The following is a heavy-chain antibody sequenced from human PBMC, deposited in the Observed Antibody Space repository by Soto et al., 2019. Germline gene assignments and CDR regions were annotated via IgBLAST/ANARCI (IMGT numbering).Heavy chain of an antibody. J-gene: IGHJ4*02. CDR1: GVTLSSFS. Sequence: PGGALRPSRAASGVTLSSFSMTLVRPAPGKGLEWVSSIGGSGIITYYTDSVKGRFTISRDNSGNTLFLHMNSLRADDTAVYYCAKDPNGDYVGAFDSWGQGTLVTVSS. CDR2: IGGSGIIT. V-gene: IGHV3-23*01. D-gene: IGHD4-17*01. CDR3: AKDPNGDYVGAFDS.